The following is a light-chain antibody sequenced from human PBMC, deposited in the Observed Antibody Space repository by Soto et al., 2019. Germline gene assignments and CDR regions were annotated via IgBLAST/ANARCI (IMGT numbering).Light chain of an antibody. CDR3: VLYMGSGISM. V-gene: IGLV8-61*01. CDR1: SGSVSTSNY. J-gene: IGLJ3*02. CDR2: STD. Sequence: QTVVTQEPAFSVSPGGTVTLTCGLTSGSVSTSNYASWYQQTPGQAPRTLLYSTDSRSSGVPDRFSGSILGNKAALTITGAQADDESDYFCVLYMGSGISMFGGGTKLTVL.